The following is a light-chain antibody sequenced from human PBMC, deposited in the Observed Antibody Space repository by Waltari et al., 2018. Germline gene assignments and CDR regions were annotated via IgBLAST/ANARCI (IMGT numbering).Light chain of an antibody. J-gene: IGLJ2*01. V-gene: IGLV2-11*01. CDR1: SSDVGGYNY. CDR3: CSYAGP. CDR2: DVP. Sequence: QSALTQPRPVSGSPGQSVAISCTGTSSDVGGYNYVSWYQKHPGKAPKLVIYDVPKRPSGVPDRFSGSKSGNTASLTISGLQADDEADYYCCSYAGPFGGGTKLTVL.